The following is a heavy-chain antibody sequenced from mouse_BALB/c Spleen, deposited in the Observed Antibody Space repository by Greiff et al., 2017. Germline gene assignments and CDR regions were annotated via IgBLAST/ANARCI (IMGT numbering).Heavy chain of an antibody. D-gene: IGHD2-14*01. Sequence: QVQLKQSGAELVRPGTSVKISCKASGYTFTNYWLGWVKQRPGHGLEWIGDIYPGGGYTNHNEKFKGKATLTADTSSSTAYMQLSSLTSEDSAVYFCARKVRRGYYFDYWGQGTTLTVSS. V-gene: IGHV1-63*02. CDR3: ARKVRRGYYFDY. CDR2: IYPGGGYT. J-gene: IGHJ2*01. CDR1: GYTFTNYW.